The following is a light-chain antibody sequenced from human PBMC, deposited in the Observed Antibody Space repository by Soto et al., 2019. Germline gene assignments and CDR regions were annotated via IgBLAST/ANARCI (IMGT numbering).Light chain of an antibody. Sequence: QSALTQPPSASGSPGQSVTISCTGTSSDVGGYNYVSCYQQPPGNAPLLMIYEVSKPPSGVPDRFSGSKSANTASLTVSGHQAEEAADYYGSSYAGSNSVVFGGGTQRTVL. J-gene: IGLJ2*01. CDR1: SSDVGGYNY. V-gene: IGLV2-8*01. CDR2: EVS. CDR3: SSYAGSNSVV.